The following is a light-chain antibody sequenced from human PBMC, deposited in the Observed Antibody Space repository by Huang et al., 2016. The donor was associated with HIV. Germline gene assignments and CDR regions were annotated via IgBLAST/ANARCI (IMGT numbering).Light chain of an antibody. Sequence: DIQMTQSPSTLSASVGDRVTITCRASQSISSWLAWYQQKPGKAPKLLIYKASSLESGVPSRFSGSGSGTEFTLTISSLQPDDFATYYCQQYNSYSHMYTFGQGTKLEIK. CDR3: QQYNSYSHMYT. CDR2: KAS. J-gene: IGKJ2*01. CDR1: QSISSW. V-gene: IGKV1-5*03.